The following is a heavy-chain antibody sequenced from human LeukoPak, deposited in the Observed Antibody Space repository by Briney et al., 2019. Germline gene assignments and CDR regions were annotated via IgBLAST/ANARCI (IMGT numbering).Heavy chain of an antibody. Sequence: PGGSLRLSCAASGFTFSSYWMSWVRQAPGKGLEWVANIKQDGSEKYYVDSVKGRFTISRDNAKNSLYLQMNSLRAEDTAVYYCAREGLGYNWNPFYYFDYWGLGTLVTVSS. CDR3: AREGLGYNWNPFYYFDY. CDR1: GFTFSSYW. CDR2: IKQDGSEK. D-gene: IGHD1-20*01. J-gene: IGHJ4*02. V-gene: IGHV3-7*01.